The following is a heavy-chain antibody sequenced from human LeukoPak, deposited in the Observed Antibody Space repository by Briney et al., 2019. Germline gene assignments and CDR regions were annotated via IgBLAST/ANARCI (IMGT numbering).Heavy chain of an antibody. D-gene: IGHD3-22*01. Sequence: SVKVSCKASGGTFSGYGINWVRQAPGQGLESMGRVVPMSGTANYAQKFQGRVTITTDESTSTAYMELTSLRSEDTAVYYCARDFYYDTSGGGLTWGQGTMDTVSS. CDR2: VVPMSGTA. J-gene: IGHJ3*01. CDR3: ARDFYYDTSGGGLT. V-gene: IGHV1-69*05. CDR1: GGTFSGYG.